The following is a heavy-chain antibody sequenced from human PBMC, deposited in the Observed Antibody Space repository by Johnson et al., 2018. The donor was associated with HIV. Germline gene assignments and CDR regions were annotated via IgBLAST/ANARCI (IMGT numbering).Heavy chain of an antibody. Sequence: QVQLVESWGGLVQPGGSLRLSCAASGFIFRNYGMHWVRQAPGNGLEWVAFIRFDGRSKYYADSVKGRFTISRDNSKNTLDLQMNSVRAEDTAVYYCARGLGSRSAFDIWGQGTMVTVSS. CDR3: ARGLGSRSAFDI. CDR2: IRFDGRSK. V-gene: IGHV3-30*02. J-gene: IGHJ3*02. D-gene: IGHD2-2*01. CDR1: GFIFRNYG.